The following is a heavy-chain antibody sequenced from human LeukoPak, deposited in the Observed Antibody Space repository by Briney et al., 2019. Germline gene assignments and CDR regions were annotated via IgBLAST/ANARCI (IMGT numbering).Heavy chain of an antibody. D-gene: IGHD2/OR15-2a*01. CDR1: GFSFSTYD. CDR2: ITANTRGSIT. V-gene: IGHV3-23*01. Sequence: GGSLRLSCVTSGFSFSTYDMSWVRQAPGKGLEWVSGITANTRGSITYYADSVKGRFTISRDSSKDTLYLQMNSQRAEDTAVYFCARGGYFSFDYWGQGTLVTVSS. J-gene: IGHJ4*02. CDR3: ARGGYFSFDY.